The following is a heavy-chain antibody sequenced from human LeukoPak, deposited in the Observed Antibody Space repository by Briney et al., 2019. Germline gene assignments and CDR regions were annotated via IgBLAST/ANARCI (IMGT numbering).Heavy chain of an antibody. Sequence: SETLSLTCTVSGGSISSYYWSWIRQPPGKGLEWIGEINHSGSTNYNPSLKSRVTISVDTSKNQFSLKLSSVTAADTAVYYCARRAAMVRGVINYWGQGTLVTVSS. V-gene: IGHV4-34*01. D-gene: IGHD3-10*01. CDR1: GGSISSYY. CDR2: INHSGST. J-gene: IGHJ4*02. CDR3: ARRAAMVRGVINY.